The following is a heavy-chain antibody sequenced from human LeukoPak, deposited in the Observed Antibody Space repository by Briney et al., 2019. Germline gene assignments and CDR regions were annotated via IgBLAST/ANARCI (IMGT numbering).Heavy chain of an antibody. CDR1: GGSFSGYY. CDR2: INHSGST. CDR3: ARAARTTVTADFGY. J-gene: IGHJ4*02. V-gene: IGHV4-34*01. Sequence: PSETLSLTCAVYGGSFSGYYWSWIRQPPGKGLEWIGEINHSGSTNYNPSLKSRVTISVDTSKNQFSLKLSSVTAADTAVYYCARAARTTVTADFGYWGQGTLVTVSS. D-gene: IGHD4-17*01.